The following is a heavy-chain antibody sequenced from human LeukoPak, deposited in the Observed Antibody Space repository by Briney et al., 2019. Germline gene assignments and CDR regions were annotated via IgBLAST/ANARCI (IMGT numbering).Heavy chain of an antibody. CDR3: ASGYYGSGSYPDY. J-gene: IGHJ4*02. D-gene: IGHD3-10*01. CDR2: INTNTGNP. Sequence: GASVKVSCKASGYTSTSYAMNWVRQAPGQGLEWMGWINTNTGNPTYAQGFTGRFVFSLDTSVSTAYLQISSLKAEDTAVYYCASGYYGSGSYPDYWGQGTLVTVSS. CDR1: GYTSTSYA. V-gene: IGHV7-4-1*02.